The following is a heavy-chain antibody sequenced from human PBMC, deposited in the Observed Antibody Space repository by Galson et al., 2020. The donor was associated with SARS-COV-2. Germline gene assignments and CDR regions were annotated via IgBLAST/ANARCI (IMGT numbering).Heavy chain of an antibody. CDR1: GGTFSSYA. J-gene: IGHJ3*02. Sequence: SVKVSCKASGGTFSSYAISWVRQAPGQGLEWMGGIIPIFGTANYAQKFQGRVTITADESMSTAYMELSSLRSEDTAVYCCARGIAAAGPGIDAFDIWGQGTMVTVSS. CDR2: IIPIFGTA. V-gene: IGHV1-69*13. D-gene: IGHD6-13*01. CDR3: ARGIAAAGPGIDAFDI.